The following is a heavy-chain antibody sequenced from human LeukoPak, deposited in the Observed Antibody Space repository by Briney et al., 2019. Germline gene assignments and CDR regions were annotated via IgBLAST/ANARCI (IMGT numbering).Heavy chain of an antibody. CDR2: IIPIFGTA. V-gene: IGHV1-69*13. D-gene: IGHD6-13*01. Sequence: SVKVSCKASGGTFISYAISWVRQAPGQGLEWMGGIIPIFGTANYAQKFQGRVTITADESTSTAYMELSSLRSEDTAVYYCARDPYSSPAEYFQHWGQGTLVTVSS. J-gene: IGHJ1*01. CDR1: GGTFISYA. CDR3: ARDPYSSPAEYFQH.